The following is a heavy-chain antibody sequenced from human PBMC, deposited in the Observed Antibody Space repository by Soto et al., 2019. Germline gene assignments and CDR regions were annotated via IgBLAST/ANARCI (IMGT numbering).Heavy chain of an antibody. D-gene: IGHD2-15*01. V-gene: IGHV4-34*01. Sequence: QVQLQQWGAGLLKPSETLSLTCAVYGGSFSGYYWSWIRQPPGKGLEWIGEINHSGSTNYNPSLKSRVTISVDTSKNQFSLKLSSVTAADTAVYYWARGDICSGGSCGLDWGQGTLVTVSS. J-gene: IGHJ4*02. CDR1: GGSFSGYY. CDR3: ARGDICSGGSCGLD. CDR2: INHSGST.